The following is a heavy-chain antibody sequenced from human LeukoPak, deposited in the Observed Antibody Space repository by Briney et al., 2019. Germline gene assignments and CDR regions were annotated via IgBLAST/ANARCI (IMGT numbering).Heavy chain of an antibody. D-gene: IGHD2-2*01. CDR3: ARDSCSSTSCYFDY. J-gene: IGHJ4*02. V-gene: IGHV3-21*01. CDR1: GFTFSSYS. CDR2: ISSSSSYI. Sequence: GGSLRLSCAASGFTFSSYSMNWVRQAPGKGLEWFSSISSSSSYIYYADSVKGRFTISRDNAKNSLYLQMNSLRAEDTAVYYCARDSCSSTSCYFDYWGQGTLVTVSS.